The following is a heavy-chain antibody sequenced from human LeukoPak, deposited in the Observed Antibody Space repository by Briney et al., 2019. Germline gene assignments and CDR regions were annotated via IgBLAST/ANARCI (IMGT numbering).Heavy chain of an antibody. CDR3: ARHALRGPDDY. Sequence: SETLSLTCTVSGGSISSSSYYWGWIRQPPGKGLEWIGSIYYSGSTYYNPSLKSRVTISVDTSKNQFSLKLSSVTAADTAVYYCARHALRGPDDYWGQGTLVTVSS. J-gene: IGHJ4*02. CDR2: IYYSGST. V-gene: IGHV4-39*01. CDR1: GGSISSSSYY. D-gene: IGHD3/OR15-3a*01.